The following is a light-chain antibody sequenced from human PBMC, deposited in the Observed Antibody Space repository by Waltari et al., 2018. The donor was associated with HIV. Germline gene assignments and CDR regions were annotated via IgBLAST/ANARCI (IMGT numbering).Light chain of an antibody. V-gene: IGLV1-44*01. J-gene: IGLJ2*01. CDR1: SSNSGSNA. CDR2: GND. CDR3: ASWDDSLQAVV. Sequence: QSVLTQPPSAFGSPGQRLTISCSGSSSNSGSNAGNWYQHFPGTAPTLLIFGNDQRPSGVPARISGSKSGTSASLAISGLRSEDEGEYYCASWDDSLQAVVFGGGTKVTV.